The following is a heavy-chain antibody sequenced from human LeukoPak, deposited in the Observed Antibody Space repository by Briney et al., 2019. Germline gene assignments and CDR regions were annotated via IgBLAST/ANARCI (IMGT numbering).Heavy chain of an antibody. V-gene: IGHV4-39*07. D-gene: IGHD6-19*01. CDR3: ARVTGIAVAGTYY. J-gene: IGHJ4*02. Sequence: SETLSLTCTVSGGSISSTSYYWGWIRQPPGKGLECIGTIYYSGSTYYNPSLKSRVTISVDTSKNQFSLKLTSVTAADTAVYYCARVTGIAVAGTYYWGQGTLVTVSS. CDR2: IYYSGST. CDR1: GGSISSTSYY.